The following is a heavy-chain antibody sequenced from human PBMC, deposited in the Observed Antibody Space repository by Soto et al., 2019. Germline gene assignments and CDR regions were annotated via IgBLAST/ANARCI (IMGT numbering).Heavy chain of an antibody. CDR1: GGSVSSGRYY. Sequence: SATLSLTCSLSGGSVSSGRYYWRCIRQPPGRGREWIGHMYYSGSTNYNPSLYSRVTISVDTSKTPFSLKLTSVSAADTAVYYCVRGRLRVETPYYYYGMDVWGQGTTVTVSS. D-gene: IGHD3-16*01. CDR3: VRGRLRVETPYYYYGMDV. J-gene: IGHJ6*02. V-gene: IGHV4-61*01. CDR2: MYYSGST.